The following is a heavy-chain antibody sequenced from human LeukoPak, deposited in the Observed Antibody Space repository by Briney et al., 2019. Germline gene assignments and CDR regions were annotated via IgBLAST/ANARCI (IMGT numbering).Heavy chain of an antibody. J-gene: IGHJ4*02. Sequence: GGSLRLSCAASGFTFSSYAMSWVRQAPGKGLEWVSAISGSGGSTYYADSVKGRFTISRDNSKNTLYLQMNSLRAEDTAVCYCASHSSGYYYTPYYFDYWGQGTLVTVSS. CDR3: ASHSSGYYYTPYYFDY. CDR1: GFTFSSYA. D-gene: IGHD3-22*01. CDR2: ISGSGGST. V-gene: IGHV3-23*01.